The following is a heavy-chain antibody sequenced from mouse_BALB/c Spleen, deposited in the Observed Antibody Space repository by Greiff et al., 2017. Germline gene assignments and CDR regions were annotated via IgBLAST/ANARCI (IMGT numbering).Heavy chain of an antibody. CDR1: GYTFTDYN. Sequence: EVQLQQSGPELVKPGASVKISCKASGYTFTDYNMHWVKQSHGKSLEWIGYIYPYNGGTGYNQKFKSKATLTVDNSSSTAYMELRSLTSEDSAVYYCARSEAYYRYEGAYWGQGTLVTVSA. CDR3: ARSEAYYRYEGAY. CDR2: IYPYNGGT. V-gene: IGHV1S29*02. D-gene: IGHD2-14*01. J-gene: IGHJ3*01.